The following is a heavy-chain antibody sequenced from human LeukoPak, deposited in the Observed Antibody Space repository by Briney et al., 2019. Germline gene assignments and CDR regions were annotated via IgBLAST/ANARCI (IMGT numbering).Heavy chain of an antibody. D-gene: IGHD6-13*01. CDR1: GFTFSDYY. Sequence: GRSLRLSCAASGFTFSDYYMSWIRQAPGKGLEWASYISSSGSTIYYADSVKGRFTISRDNAKNSLYLQMNSLRAEDTAVYYCARDPAYSSSWYSGRPNDYWGQGTLVTVSS. CDR2: ISSSGSTI. CDR3: ARDPAYSSSWYSGRPNDY. J-gene: IGHJ4*02. V-gene: IGHV3-11*01.